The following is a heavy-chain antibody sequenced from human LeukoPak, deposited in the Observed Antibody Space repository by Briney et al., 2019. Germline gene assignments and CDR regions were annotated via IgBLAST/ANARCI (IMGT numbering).Heavy chain of an antibody. D-gene: IGHD3-10*01. CDR3: ARVNTYYYGSGVSRAFHM. Sequence: ASVKVSCKASGYTFTSYDINWVRQATGQGLEWMGWMNPNSGNTGSSQKFQGSVTMTRNTSKATAYMELSSLKSEDTAVYYCARVNTYYYGSGVSRAFHMWGQGTMVTVSS. V-gene: IGHV1-8*01. CDR2: MNPNSGNT. J-gene: IGHJ3*02. CDR1: GYTFTSYD.